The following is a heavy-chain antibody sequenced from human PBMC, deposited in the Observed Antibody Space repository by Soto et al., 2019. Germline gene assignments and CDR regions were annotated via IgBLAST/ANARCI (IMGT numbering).Heavy chain of an antibody. J-gene: IGHJ4*02. CDR1: GFTFSSYW. V-gene: IGHV3-74*01. CDR2: INSDGRST. Sequence: EVQLVESGGGLVQPGGSLRLSCAASGFTFSSYWMHWVRQAPGKGLVWVSRINSDGRSTSYADSVKGRFTISRDNAKNKLYLKMNSLRAEETVVYYCASYYGSGIYHPKYWGQGTLVTVAS. D-gene: IGHD3-10*01. CDR3: ASYYGSGIYHPKY.